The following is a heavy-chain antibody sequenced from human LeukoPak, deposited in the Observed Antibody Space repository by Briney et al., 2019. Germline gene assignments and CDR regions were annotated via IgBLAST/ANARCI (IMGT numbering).Heavy chain of an antibody. CDR3: ARDGPYCSSTSCHVLLDY. CDR1: GYTFTSYG. Sequence: GASVKVSCKASGYTFTSYGIRWVRQAPGQGLEWMGWISAYNGNTNYAQKLQGRVTMTTDTSTSTAYMELRSLRSDDTAVYYCARDGPYCSSTSCHVLLDYWGQGTLVTVSS. D-gene: IGHD2-2*01. J-gene: IGHJ4*02. CDR2: ISAYNGNT. V-gene: IGHV1-18*01.